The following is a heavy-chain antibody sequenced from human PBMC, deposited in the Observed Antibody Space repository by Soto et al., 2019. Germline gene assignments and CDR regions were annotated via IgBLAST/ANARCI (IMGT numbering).Heavy chain of an antibody. CDR1: GGTFSSYA. CDR3: ARVLVVVAARGAYYYGMDV. D-gene: IGHD2-15*01. Sequence: QVQLVQSGAEVKKAGSSVKVSCKASGGTFSSYAISWVRQAPGQGLEWMGGIIPIFGTANYAQKFQCRVTITADESTSTAYMELSSLRSEDTAVYYCARVLVVVAARGAYYYGMDVWGQGTTVTVSS. V-gene: IGHV1-69*12. J-gene: IGHJ6*02. CDR2: IIPIFGTA.